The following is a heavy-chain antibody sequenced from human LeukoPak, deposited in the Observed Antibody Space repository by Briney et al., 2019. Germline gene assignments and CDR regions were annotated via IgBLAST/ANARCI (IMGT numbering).Heavy chain of an antibody. V-gene: IGHV3-33*01. CDR2: IYYDGSNK. D-gene: IGHD1-26*01. CDR1: GFSFSTYV. CDR3: ARDQVGATGYFDY. J-gene: IGHJ4*01. Sequence: PGGSLRLSCSASGFSFSTYVMHWVRQAPGKGLEWVAVIYYDGSNKYYADSVKGRSTISRDNSKNTLYLQINSLRAEDTAVYYCARDQVGATGYFDYWGQEPWSPSPQ.